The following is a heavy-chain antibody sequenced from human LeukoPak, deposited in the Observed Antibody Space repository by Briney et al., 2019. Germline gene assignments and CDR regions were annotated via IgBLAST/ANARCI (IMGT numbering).Heavy chain of an antibody. CDR3: ARDPDY. CDR1: GFTFSSYE. CDR2: IKQDGSEK. V-gene: IGHV3-7*01. J-gene: IGHJ4*02. Sequence: PGGSLRLSCAASGFTFSSYEMNWVRQAPGKGLEWVANIKQDGSEKYYVDSVKGRFTISRDNAKNSLYLQMNSLRAEDTAVYYCARDPDYWGPGTLVTVSS.